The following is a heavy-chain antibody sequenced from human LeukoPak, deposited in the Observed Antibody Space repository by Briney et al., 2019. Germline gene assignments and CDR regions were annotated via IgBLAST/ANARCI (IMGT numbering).Heavy chain of an antibody. J-gene: IGHJ4*02. D-gene: IGHD3-3*01. V-gene: IGHV4-30-4*08. CDR3: ATNRRFLEWLFFDY. CDR2: IYYSGST. CDR1: GGSLSSGDYY. Sequence: SETLSLTCTVSGGSLSSGDYYWSWIRQPPGKGLEWIGYIYYSGSTYYKPSLKSRVTISVDTSKNHCSLKLSSVTAADTAVYYCATNRRFLEWLFFDYWGQGTLVTVSS.